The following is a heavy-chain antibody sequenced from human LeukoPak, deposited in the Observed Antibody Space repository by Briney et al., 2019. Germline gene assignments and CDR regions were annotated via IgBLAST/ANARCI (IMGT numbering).Heavy chain of an antibody. J-gene: IGHJ6*03. D-gene: IGHD5-24*01. Sequence: GGSLRLSCAASGFTFSSYGMSWARQAPGKGLEWVSVIKGSGGSTYYADSVKGRFSISRDNSKNTLYLQMNSLRAEDTAVYYCARESITSYYMDVWGKGTTVTISS. CDR3: ARESITSYYMDV. CDR1: GFTFSSYG. V-gene: IGHV3-23*01. CDR2: IKGSGGST.